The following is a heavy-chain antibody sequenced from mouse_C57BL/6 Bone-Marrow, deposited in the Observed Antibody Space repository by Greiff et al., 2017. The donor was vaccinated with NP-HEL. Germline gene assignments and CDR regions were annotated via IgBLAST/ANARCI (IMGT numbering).Heavy chain of an antibody. CDR1: GFTFSSYG. CDR3: ARQIVTTSYFDY. CDR2: ISSGGSYT. V-gene: IGHV5-6*01. Sequence: EVQRVESGGDLVKPGGSLKLSCAASGFTFSSYGMSWVRQTPDKRLEWVATISSGGSYTYYPDSVKGRSTISRATAMNTLYLQMSSLKSEDTAMYYCARQIVTTSYFDYWGQGTTLTVSS. D-gene: IGHD2-5*01. J-gene: IGHJ2*01.